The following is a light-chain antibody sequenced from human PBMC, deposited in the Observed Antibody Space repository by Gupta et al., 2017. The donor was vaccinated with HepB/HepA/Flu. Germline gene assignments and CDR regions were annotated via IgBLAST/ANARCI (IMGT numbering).Light chain of an antibody. CDR1: SSDVGSYNL. CDR2: EVR. J-gene: IGLJ3*02. Sequence: QSALTQPASVSGSPGQSITHSCTGTSSDVGSYNLVACYQQHPGKAPKLMIYEVRKRPAGVSSRFSGSKSGNTSSLTISGLQDEDDADYYCCSYAGSNSRVFGRGTKLTVL. V-gene: IGLV2-23*02. CDR3: CSYAGSNSRV.